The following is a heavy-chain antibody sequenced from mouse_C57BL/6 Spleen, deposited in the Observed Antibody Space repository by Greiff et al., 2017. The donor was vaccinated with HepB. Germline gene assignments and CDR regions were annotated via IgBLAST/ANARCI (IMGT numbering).Heavy chain of an antibody. J-gene: IGHJ4*01. Sequence: VQLQQSGPELVKPGASVKISCKASGYTFTDYYMNWVKQSHGKSLEWIGDINPNNGGTSYNQKFKGKATLTVDKSSSTAYMELRSLTSEDSAVYYCANYYGSSYHYYAMDYWGQGTSVTVSS. D-gene: IGHD1-1*01. V-gene: IGHV1-26*01. CDR3: ANYYGSSYHYYAMDY. CDR2: INPNNGGT. CDR1: GYTFTDYY.